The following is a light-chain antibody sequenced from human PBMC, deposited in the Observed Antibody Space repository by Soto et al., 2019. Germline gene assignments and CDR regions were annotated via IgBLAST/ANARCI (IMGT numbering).Light chain of an antibody. CDR2: EVS. Sequence: QFVLTQPASVSGSPGQSITISCAGTASDVGGYNYVSWYQHHPGKAPKLMIYEVSSRPSGVSSRFSGSKSGNTASLTISGLQTEDDGDYFCSSYTYSGTYVFGTGTKLTVL. J-gene: IGLJ1*01. V-gene: IGLV2-14*01. CDR3: SSYTYSGTYV. CDR1: ASDVGGYNY.